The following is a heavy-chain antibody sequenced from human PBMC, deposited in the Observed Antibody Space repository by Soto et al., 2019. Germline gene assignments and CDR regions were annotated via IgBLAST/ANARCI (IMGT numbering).Heavy chain of an antibody. CDR1: GGSISSYY. J-gene: IGHJ4*02. CDR3: ARRYGASFDY. Sequence: SETLSLTCTVSGGSISSYYWSWIRQPPGKGLELIGYFYYSGSTNYNPSLKSRVTILVDTSKNQFSLKLSSVTAADTAVYYCARRYGASFDYWGQGTLVTVS. D-gene: IGHD4-17*01. CDR2: FYYSGST. V-gene: IGHV4-59*01.